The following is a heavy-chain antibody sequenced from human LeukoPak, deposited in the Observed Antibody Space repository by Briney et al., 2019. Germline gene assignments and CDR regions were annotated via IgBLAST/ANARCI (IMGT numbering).Heavy chain of an antibody. CDR1: GGSISSYY. J-gene: IGHJ3*02. V-gene: IGHV4-4*07. CDR3: AREPFYYDNTLLDAFDI. D-gene: IGHD3-22*01. Sequence: SETLSLTCTVSGGSISSYYWNWIRQPAGKGLEWIGRIYTSVSTNYNPSLKSRVTISVDKSKNQFSLKLSSVTAADTAVYYCAREPFYYDNTLLDAFDIWGQGTMVTVSS. CDR2: IYTSVST.